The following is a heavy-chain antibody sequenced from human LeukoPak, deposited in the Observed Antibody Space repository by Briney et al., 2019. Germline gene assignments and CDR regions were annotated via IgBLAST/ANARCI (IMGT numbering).Heavy chain of an antibody. D-gene: IGHD2-15*01. V-gene: IGHV3-21*06. CDR1: GFTFTRYS. CDR2: ISSSTTYI. J-gene: IGHJ4*02. Sequence: PGGSLRLSCAASGFTFTRYSMNWVRQAPGKGLEWVSSISSSTTYIYYADSVKGRFTISRDNAKNSMYLQMNSLRAEDTAVYYCARNYDIVVDAFDYWGQGTLVTVSS. CDR3: ARNYDIVVDAFDY.